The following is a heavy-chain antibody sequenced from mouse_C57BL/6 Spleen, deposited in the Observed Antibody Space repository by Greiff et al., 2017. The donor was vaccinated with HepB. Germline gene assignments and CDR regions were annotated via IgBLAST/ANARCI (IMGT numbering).Heavy chain of an antibody. CDR3: ATGLITTVVAEGDYYAMDY. CDR1: GYTFTSYW. D-gene: IGHD1-1*01. J-gene: IGHJ4*01. Sequence: QVQLKQPGTELVKPGASVKLSCKASGYTFTSYWMHWVKQRPGQGLEWIGNINPSNGGTNYNEKFKSKATLTVDKSSSTAYMQLSSLTSEDSAVYYCATGLITTVVAEGDYYAMDYWGQGTSVTVSS. V-gene: IGHV1-53*01. CDR2: INPSNGGT.